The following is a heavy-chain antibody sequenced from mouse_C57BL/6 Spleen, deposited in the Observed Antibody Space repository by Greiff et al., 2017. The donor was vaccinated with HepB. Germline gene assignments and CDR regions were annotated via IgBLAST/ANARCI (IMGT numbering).Heavy chain of an antibody. CDR1: GYTFTSYW. Sequence: VQLQQPGAELVMPGASVKLSCKASGYTFTSYWMHWVKQRPGQGLEWIGEIDPSDSYTNYNQKFKGKATLTVDKSSSTAYMQLSSLTSEDSAVYYCAPGSKYGLYGDWGKGILVTVA. CDR3: APGSKYGLYGD. D-gene: IGHD1-1*02. V-gene: IGHV1-69*01. CDR2: IDPSDSYT. J-gene: IGHJ3*01.